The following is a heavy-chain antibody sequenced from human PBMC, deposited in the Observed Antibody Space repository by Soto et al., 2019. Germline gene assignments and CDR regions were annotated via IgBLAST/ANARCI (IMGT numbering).Heavy chain of an antibody. CDR2: ISGSGGST. CDR3: AKVIVRQQWLAQAFDY. J-gene: IGHJ4*02. D-gene: IGHD6-19*01. Sequence: PVGSLRLSCTASGFPFTRHAMTWIRQAPGKGLEWVSAISGSGGSTYYADSVKGRFTISRDNSKNTLYLQMNSLRAEDTAVYYCAKVIVRQQWLAQAFDYWAQGPLVT. V-gene: IGHV3-23*01. CDR1: GFPFTRHA.